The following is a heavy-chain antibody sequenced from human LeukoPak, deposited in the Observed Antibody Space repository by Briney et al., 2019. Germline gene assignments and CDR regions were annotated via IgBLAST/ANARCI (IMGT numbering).Heavy chain of an antibody. D-gene: IGHD6-13*01. CDR3: ARSQSSSLIDY. Sequence: GGSLRLSWAASGFTFDDYAMHWVRQAPGKGLEWVSGISWNSGSIGYADSVKGRFTISRDNAKNSLYLQMNSLTVEDTAVYYCARSQSSSLIDYWGQGTLVTVSS. CDR1: GFTFDDYA. V-gene: IGHV3-9*01. J-gene: IGHJ4*02. CDR2: ISWNSGSI.